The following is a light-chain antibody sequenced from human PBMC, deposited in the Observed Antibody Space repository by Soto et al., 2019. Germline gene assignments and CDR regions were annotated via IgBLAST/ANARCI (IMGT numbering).Light chain of an antibody. V-gene: IGKV1-13*02. CDR3: HQFNRYPLP. CDR1: QGISSA. CDR2: DAS. J-gene: IGKJ5*01. Sequence: AIQLTQSPSSLSASVGDRVTITCRASQGISSALAWYQQKPGQAPKLLIYDASSLESGVPSRFSGSGSGTDFTLTISSLQPEDFATYYCHQFNRYPLPFGQGTRLEIK.